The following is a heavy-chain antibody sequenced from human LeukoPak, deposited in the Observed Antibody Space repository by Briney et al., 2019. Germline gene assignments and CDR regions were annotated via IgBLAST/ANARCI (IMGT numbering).Heavy chain of an antibody. V-gene: IGHV3-23*01. CDR2: ISGSGGST. Sequence: GGSLRLSCAASGFTFSSYAMRWVRQAPGKGLEWVSAISGSGGSTYYADSVKGRFTISRDNSKNTLYLQMNSLRAEDTAVYYCAKDRGGSYYAFDYWGQGTLVTVSS. CDR3: AKDRGGSYYAFDY. CDR1: GFTFSSYA. D-gene: IGHD1-26*01. J-gene: IGHJ4*02.